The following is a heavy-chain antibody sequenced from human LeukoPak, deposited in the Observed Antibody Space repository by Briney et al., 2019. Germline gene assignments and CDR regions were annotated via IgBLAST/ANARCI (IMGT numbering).Heavy chain of an antibody. CDR1: GFTFSDVW. V-gene: IGHV3-15*01. CDR3: TAKAPHSSGSSCMGY. Sequence: GGSLRLSCAASGFTFSDVWMSWVRQAPGKGLEWVGRVRSKTDGGTTHYAAPVKGRFSISRDDSKNTLFLQMNSLKIEDTAVYYCTAKAPHSSGSSCMGYWGQGTLVTVSS. CDR2: VRSKTDGGTT. D-gene: IGHD3-22*01. J-gene: IGHJ4*02.